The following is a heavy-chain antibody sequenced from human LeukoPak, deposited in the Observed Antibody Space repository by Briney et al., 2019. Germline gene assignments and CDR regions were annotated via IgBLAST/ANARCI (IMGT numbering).Heavy chain of an antibody. CDR3: AGRNYDSSGCYLSY. CDR1: GFTFSTYG. Sequence: GGSLRLSCAASGFTFSTYGMNWVRLAPGRGLEWVSSISTSSSYIYYADSVKGRFTISRDNAKNSLYLQMNSLRAEDTAVYYCAGRNYDSSGCYLSYWGQGTLVTISS. D-gene: IGHD3-22*01. V-gene: IGHV3-21*01. CDR2: ISTSSSYI. J-gene: IGHJ4*02.